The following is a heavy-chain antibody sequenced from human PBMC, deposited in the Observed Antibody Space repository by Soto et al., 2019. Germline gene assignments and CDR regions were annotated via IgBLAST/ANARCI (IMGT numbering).Heavy chain of an antibody. D-gene: IGHD5-18*01. V-gene: IGHV1-69*08. J-gene: IGHJ6*02. CDR3: ASDPSTADGAGYAMDI. Sequence: QLQLVQSGAEVKKPGSSVKVSCKASGVTFITYTIAWVRQAPGQGLEWMGRIIPFLNTANYAPKFQDRVTITADKSTNTAYMELRRLRPEDTALYYCASDPSTADGAGYAMDIWGQGTTVTVSS. CDR1: GVTFITYT. CDR2: IIPFLNTA.